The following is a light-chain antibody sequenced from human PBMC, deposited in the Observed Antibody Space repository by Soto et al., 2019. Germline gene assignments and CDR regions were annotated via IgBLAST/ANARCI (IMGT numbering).Light chain of an antibody. CDR3: QQSFSTPNT. V-gene: IGKV3-11*01. J-gene: IGKJ5*01. CDR2: DAS. CDR1: QSVSSY. Sequence: IVLTHSPADLSFSPWERSTLSYRASQSVSSYLAWYQQKPGQAPRLLIYDASNRATGIPARFSGSGSGTDFTLTISSLQPEDFATYYCQQSFSTPNTFGQGTRLEIK.